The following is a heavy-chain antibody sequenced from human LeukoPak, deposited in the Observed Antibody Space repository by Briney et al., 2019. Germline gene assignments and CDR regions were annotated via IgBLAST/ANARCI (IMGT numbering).Heavy chain of an antibody. Sequence: GRSLRLSCAASGFTFSSYSMNWVRQAPGKGLEWVSSISSSSSYIYYADSVKGRFTISRDNAKNSLYLQMNSLRAEDTAVYYCARGGHSSSHIDYWGQGTLVTVSS. CDR2: ISSSSSYI. CDR1: GFTFSSYS. V-gene: IGHV3-21*01. J-gene: IGHJ4*02. D-gene: IGHD6-13*01. CDR3: ARGGHSSSHIDY.